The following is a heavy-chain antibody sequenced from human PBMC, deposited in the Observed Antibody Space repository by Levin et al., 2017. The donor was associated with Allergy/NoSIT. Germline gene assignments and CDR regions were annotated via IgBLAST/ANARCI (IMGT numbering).Heavy chain of an antibody. CDR2: IDSISSYT. CDR1: GFILSRYS. V-gene: IGHV3-21*01. Sequence: KAGGSLRLSCAASGFILSRYSMNWVRQAPGKGLEWVSSIDSISSYTPYADSVRGRFTISRDNAKNSLYLQMDSLRAEDTAVYYCSRHYGDKRNFDHWGQGTLVTVSS. D-gene: IGHD4-17*01. J-gene: IGHJ4*02. CDR3: SRHYGDKRNFDH.